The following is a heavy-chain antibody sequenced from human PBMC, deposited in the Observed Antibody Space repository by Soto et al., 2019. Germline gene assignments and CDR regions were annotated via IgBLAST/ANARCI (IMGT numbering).Heavy chain of an antibody. J-gene: IGHJ4*02. CDR1: GGTLSSYI. D-gene: IGHD3-16*01. CDR2: VIVNFDTA. V-gene: IGHV1-69*06. CDR3: ARGLVGEAGAFDY. Sequence: QVQLVQSGAEVKKPGSSVKVSCKASGGTLSSYIVTWVRQAPGQGLEWMGGVIVNFDTANYAEKLQGRVTTTADKSTDTVYMALSGLRFADTAVYYCARGLVGEAGAFDYWGQGTPVTVSS.